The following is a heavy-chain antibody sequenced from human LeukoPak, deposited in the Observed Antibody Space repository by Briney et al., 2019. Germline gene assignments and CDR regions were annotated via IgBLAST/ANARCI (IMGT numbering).Heavy chain of an antibody. Sequence: SSETLSLTCTVSGGSISSYYWSWIRQPPGKGLEWIGYIYYSGSTNYNPSLKSRVTISVDTSKNQFSLKLSSVTAADTAVYYCARVWGADYDFWSGLASDAFDIWGQGTMVTVSS. CDR1: GGSISSYY. D-gene: IGHD3-3*01. V-gene: IGHV4-59*01. CDR2: IYYSGST. CDR3: ARVWGADYDFWSGLASDAFDI. J-gene: IGHJ3*02.